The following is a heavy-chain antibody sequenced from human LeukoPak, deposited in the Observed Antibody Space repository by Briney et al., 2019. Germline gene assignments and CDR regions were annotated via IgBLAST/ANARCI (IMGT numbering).Heavy chain of an antibody. V-gene: IGHV3-21*01. CDR3: ARDPSDYSNLWSNWFDP. CDR1: GFTFSNYS. CDR2: ISSSSSYI. D-gene: IGHD4-11*01. Sequence: GGSLRLSCAASGFTFSNYSMNWVRQAPGKGLEWVSSISSSSSYIYYADSVKGRFTISRDNAKNSLYLQMNSLRAEDTAAYYCARDPSDYSNLWSNWFDPWGQGTLVTVSS. J-gene: IGHJ5*02.